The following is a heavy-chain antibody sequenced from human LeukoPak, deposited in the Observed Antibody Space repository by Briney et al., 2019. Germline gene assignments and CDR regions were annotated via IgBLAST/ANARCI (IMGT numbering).Heavy chain of an antibody. Sequence: PGGSLRLSCAASGLTFSRYWMTWFRQAPGKGLEWVANIKQDGSEKYYVDSVKGRFTISRDNADRSLYLQMTSLRVEDTAVYFCVRAIGSNTLWGQGTLVTVSS. CDR2: IKQDGSEK. CDR1: GLTFSRYW. CDR3: VRAIGSNTL. D-gene: IGHD4-23*01. V-gene: IGHV3-7*01. J-gene: IGHJ4*02.